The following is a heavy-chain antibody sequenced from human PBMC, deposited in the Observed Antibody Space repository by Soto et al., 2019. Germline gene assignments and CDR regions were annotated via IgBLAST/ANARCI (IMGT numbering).Heavy chain of an antibody. D-gene: IGHD3-22*01. CDR2: ISYDGSNK. Sequence: QVQLVESGGGVVQPGRSLRLSCAASGFTFSSYAMHWVRQAPGKGLEWVAVISYDGSNKYYADSVKGRFTISRDNSKNTLYLQMNSLRAEDTAVYYCARGARVGGYYYDSSGYYFDIWGQGTMVTVSS. V-gene: IGHV3-30-3*01. CDR1: GFTFSSYA. CDR3: ARGARVGGYYYDSSGYYFDI. J-gene: IGHJ3*02.